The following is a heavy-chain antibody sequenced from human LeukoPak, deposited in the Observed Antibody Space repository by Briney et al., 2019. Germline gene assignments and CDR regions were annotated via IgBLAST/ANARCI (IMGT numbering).Heavy chain of an antibody. CDR2: IYHTGAT. D-gene: IGHD6-6*01. J-gene: IGHJ5*02. CDR3: ARSTSSYNWFDP. CDR1: GVSISSRNW. V-gene: IGHV4-4*02. Sequence: PSETLSLTCDVSGVSISSRNWWSWVRQSPGKELGWIAEIYHTGATNYNPSLKSRVTISVDKSNNQVSLNLTSVTAADTAVYYCARSTSSYNWFDPWGQGTLVSVSS.